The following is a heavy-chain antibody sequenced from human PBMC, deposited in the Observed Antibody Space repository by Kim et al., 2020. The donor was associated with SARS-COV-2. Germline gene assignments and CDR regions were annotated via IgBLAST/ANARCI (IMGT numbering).Heavy chain of an antibody. Sequence: FTSYVMHWVRQAPGQRLEWMGWINAGNGNTKYSQKFQGRVTITRDTSASTAYMELSSLRSEDTAVYYCARDRGGMITFGGVISRYWGQGTLAT. CDR1: FTSYV. CDR2: INAGNGNT. J-gene: IGHJ4*02. CDR3: ARDRGGMITFGGVISRY. D-gene: IGHD3-16*01. V-gene: IGHV1-3*01.